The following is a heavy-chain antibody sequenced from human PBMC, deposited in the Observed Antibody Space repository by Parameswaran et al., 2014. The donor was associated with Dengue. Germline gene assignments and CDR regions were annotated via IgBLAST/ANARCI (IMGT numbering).Heavy chain of an antibody. J-gene: IGHJ4*02. CDR2: PSGSGGTT. Sequence: RWIRQPPGKGLEWVSNPSGSGGTTCYADSVKGRFTISRDSSKNTLYLQMDSLRAEDTAVYYCTTDQVYDSSGSTTLDYWGQGTLVTVSS. V-gene: IGHV3-23*01. D-gene: IGHD3-22*01. CDR3: TTDQVYDSSGSTTLDY.